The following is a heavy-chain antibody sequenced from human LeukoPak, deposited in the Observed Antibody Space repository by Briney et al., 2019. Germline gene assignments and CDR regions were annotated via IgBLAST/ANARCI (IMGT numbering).Heavy chain of an antibody. V-gene: IGHV3-23*01. D-gene: IGHD3-10*01. Sequence: GGSLRLSCAASGFTFNSYAMSWVRQAPGKGLEWVSTISGSGGTTYYAGSVMGRFTISRDNSKNTLYLQMNSLRAEDTAVYYCAKSWFGSAQTPFDYWGQGTLVTVSS. J-gene: IGHJ4*02. CDR1: GFTFNSYA. CDR3: AKSWFGSAQTPFDY. CDR2: ISGSGGTT.